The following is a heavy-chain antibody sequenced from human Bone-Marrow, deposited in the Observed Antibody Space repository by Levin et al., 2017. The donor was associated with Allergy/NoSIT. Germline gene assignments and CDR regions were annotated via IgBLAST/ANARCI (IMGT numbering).Heavy chain of an antibody. Sequence: SQTLSLTCPVSGGSIRSSSYYWGWIRQPPGKGLEWIGSIYYSGSTYYNPSLKSRVTISVDTSKNQFSLKLSSVTAADTAVYYCARGGSGWYRAGDYWGQGTLVTVSS. V-gene: IGHV4-39*01. CDR3: ARGGSGWYRAGDY. J-gene: IGHJ4*02. CDR1: GGSIRSSSYY. D-gene: IGHD6-19*01. CDR2: IYYSGST.